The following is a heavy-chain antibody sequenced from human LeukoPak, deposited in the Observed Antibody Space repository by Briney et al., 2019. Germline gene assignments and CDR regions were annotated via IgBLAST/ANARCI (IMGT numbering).Heavy chain of an antibody. V-gene: IGHV3-30-3*01. Sequence: PGRSLRLSCAASGFTFSSYAMHWVRQAPGKGLEWVAVISYDGSNKYYADSVKGRFTISRDDAKSSLYLQMNSLRAEDTAVYYCARRNAMDVWSQGTTVIVFS. CDR2: ISYDGSNK. CDR3: ARRNAMDV. CDR1: GFTFSSYA. J-gene: IGHJ6*02.